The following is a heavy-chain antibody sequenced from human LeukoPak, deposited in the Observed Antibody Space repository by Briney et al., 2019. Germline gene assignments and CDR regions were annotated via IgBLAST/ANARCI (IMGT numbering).Heavy chain of an antibody. Sequence: GGSLRLSCAASGFRFTTYWKSWVRQDPGKGLEWVANKKEDGGEKNYVDSVKGRFTISRDTAKNSLYLQMNSLRAEDTAVYYCAKEERPYSGSYSRYFDSWGQGTLVTVSS. CDR3: AKEERPYSGSYSRYFDS. J-gene: IGHJ4*02. CDR1: GFRFTTYW. D-gene: IGHD1-26*01. V-gene: IGHV3-7*03. CDR2: KKEDGGEK.